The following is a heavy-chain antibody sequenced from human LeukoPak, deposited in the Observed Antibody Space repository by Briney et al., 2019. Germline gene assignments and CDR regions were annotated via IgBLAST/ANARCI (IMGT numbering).Heavy chain of an antibody. Sequence: GGSLRLSCAASGFTFGTYWMNWVRRAPGKGLEWVAHINQDGSEKYYVDSMKGRFTISRDNAKNSLYLQMNSLRVEDTAVYYCARAGSLWFGESKLDYWGQGTLVTVSS. V-gene: IGHV3-7*01. CDR2: INQDGSEK. D-gene: IGHD3-10*01. CDR1: GFTFGTYW. CDR3: ARAGSLWFGESKLDY. J-gene: IGHJ4*02.